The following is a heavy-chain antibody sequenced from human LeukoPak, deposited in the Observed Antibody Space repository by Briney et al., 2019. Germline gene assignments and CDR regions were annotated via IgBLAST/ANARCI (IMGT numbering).Heavy chain of an antibody. D-gene: IGHD3-22*01. CDR3: AREVVLSTSAWFEY. Sequence: GGSLRLSCAASGFTFSSYGMHWVRQAPGKGLEWVANIKEDGTKKYYQDSVKGRFTISRDNAKNSLYLQMSSLRAEDTAVYYCAREVVLSTSAWFEYWGQGTLVTVSS. CDR2: IKEDGTKK. CDR1: GFTFSSYG. J-gene: IGHJ4*02. V-gene: IGHV3-7*01.